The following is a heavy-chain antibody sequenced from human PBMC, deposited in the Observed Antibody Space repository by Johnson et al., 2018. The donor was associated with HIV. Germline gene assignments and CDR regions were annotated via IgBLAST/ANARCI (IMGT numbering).Heavy chain of an antibody. Sequence: QEQLVESGGGVVQPGRSLRLSCAASGFIFSSYAMHWVRQAPGKGLEWVAHISYDGSNKYYADPVTGLFTISRDNSKSTLYLQMNSLRAEDTAVYYCASVYYDILTGYYYDALDMWGQGTMVTVSS. J-gene: IGHJ3*02. CDR3: ASVYYDILTGYYYDALDM. V-gene: IGHV3-30-3*01. D-gene: IGHD3-9*01. CDR2: ISYDGSNK. CDR1: GFIFSSYA.